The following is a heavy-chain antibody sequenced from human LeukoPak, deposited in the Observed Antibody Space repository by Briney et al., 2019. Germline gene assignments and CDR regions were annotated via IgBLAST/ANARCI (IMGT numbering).Heavy chain of an antibody. CDR2: IHYSGST. J-gene: IGHJ6*03. D-gene: IGHD2-2*01. V-gene: IGHV4-39*01. CDR3: ARGGYCSSTSCYYYYYMDV. Sequence: SETLSLTCTVSGGSISSSSYYWGWIRQPPGKGLEWIGSIHYSGSTYYNPSLKSRVTISVDTSKSQFSLRLSSVTAADTAVYYCARGGYCSSTSCYYYYYMDVWGKGTTVTVSS. CDR1: GGSISSSSYY.